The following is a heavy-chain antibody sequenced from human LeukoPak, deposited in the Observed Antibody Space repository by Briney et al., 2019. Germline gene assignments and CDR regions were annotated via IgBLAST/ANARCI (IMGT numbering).Heavy chain of an antibody. CDR1: GYTFTSYG. V-gene: IGHV1-18*01. D-gene: IGHD3-3*01. J-gene: IGHJ6*02. CDR2: ISAYNGNT. Sequence: GASLKVSCKASGYTFTSYGISWVRQAPGQGLEWMGWISAYNGNTNYAQKLQGRVTMTTDTSTSTAYMELRSLRSDDTAVYYCARVLVITIFGVVITRGMDVWGQGTTVTVSS. CDR3: ARVLVITIFGVVITRGMDV.